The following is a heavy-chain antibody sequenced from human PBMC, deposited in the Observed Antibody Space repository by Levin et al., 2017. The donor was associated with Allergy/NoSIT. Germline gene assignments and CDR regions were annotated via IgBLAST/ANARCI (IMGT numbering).Heavy chain of an antibody. Sequence: PGGSLRLSCPASGFTFDDYAMHWVRQAPGKGLEWVSGISWNSGSIGYADSVKGRFTISRDNAKNSLYLQMNSLRAEDTALYYCAKDIGTRRDSSSWPYPLSYYYYGMDVWGQGTTVTVSS. J-gene: IGHJ6*02. CDR1: GFTFDDYA. CDR3: AKDIGTRRDSSSWPYPLSYYYYGMDV. D-gene: IGHD6-13*01. V-gene: IGHV3-9*01. CDR2: ISWNSGSI.